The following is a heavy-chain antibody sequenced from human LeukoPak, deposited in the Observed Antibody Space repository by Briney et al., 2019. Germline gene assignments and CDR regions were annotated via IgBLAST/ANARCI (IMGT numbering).Heavy chain of an antibody. J-gene: IGHJ5*02. CDR2: IYPGDSDT. V-gene: IGHV5-51*01. Sequence: GESLKISCKGSGYSFATYWIGWVRQMPGKGLEWMGIIYPGDSDTRYSPSFQGQVTISADKSISTAYLQWSSLKASDTAMYYCARYYYGSGSYNWFDPWGQGTLVTVSS. CDR3: ARYYYGSGSYNWFDP. CDR1: GYSFATYW. D-gene: IGHD3-10*01.